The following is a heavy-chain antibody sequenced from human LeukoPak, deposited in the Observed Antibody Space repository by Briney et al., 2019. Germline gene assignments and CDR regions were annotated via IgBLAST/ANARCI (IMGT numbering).Heavy chain of an antibody. CDR2: IYYRGTT. CDR3: ARTGRGYYYYYMDV. J-gene: IGHJ6*03. Sequence: SETLSLTCAVSGGSISNYYWSWIRQPPGKGLEWIGYIYYRGTTNYNPSLKSRVTISVDTSKNQFSLKLSSVTAADTAVYYCARTGRGYYYYYMDVWGKGTTVTVSS. V-gene: IGHV4-59*12. D-gene: IGHD1-14*01. CDR1: GGSISNYY.